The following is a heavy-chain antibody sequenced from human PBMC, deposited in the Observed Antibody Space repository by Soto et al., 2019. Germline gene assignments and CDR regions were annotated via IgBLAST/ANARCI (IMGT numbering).Heavy chain of an antibody. Sequence: PSETLSLTCTVSGGSISSYYWNWIRQPPGKGLEWMGYIYYSGSTNYNPSLKSRVTISVDTSKNQFSLKLSSVTAADTAMYYCATGSCWARNSYNWFEPWAEGSLVTVCS. CDR3: ATGSCWARNSYNWFEP. V-gene: IGHV4-59*01. CDR1: GGSISSYY. D-gene: IGHD3-16*01. J-gene: IGHJ5*02. CDR2: IYYSGST.